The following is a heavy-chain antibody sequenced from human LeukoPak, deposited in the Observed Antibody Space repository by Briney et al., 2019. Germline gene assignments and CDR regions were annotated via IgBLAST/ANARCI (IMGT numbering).Heavy chain of an antibody. D-gene: IGHD2-15*01. CDR1: GYTFTHHG. CDR3: ARCDRVVAATNVDY. V-gene: IGHV1-18*01. Sequence: ASVKVSCKASGYTFTHHGITWVRQAPGQGLEWMGWISAYNGDTKYAQKLQGRVTMTTDTSTSTAYMELRSLRSDDTAVYYCARCDRVVAATNVDYWGQGTLVTVSS. CDR2: ISAYNGDT. J-gene: IGHJ4*02.